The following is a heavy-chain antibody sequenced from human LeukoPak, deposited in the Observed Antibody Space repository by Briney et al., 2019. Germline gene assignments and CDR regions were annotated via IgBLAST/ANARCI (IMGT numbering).Heavy chain of an antibody. CDR3: ASRAYYDFWSGLDY. D-gene: IGHD3-3*01. V-gene: IGHV3-30*03. CDR2: ISYDGSNK. Sequence: GGSLRLSCAASGFTFSSYGMHWVRQAPGKGLERVAVISYDGSNKYYADSVKGRFTISRDNSKNTLYLQMNSLRAEDTAVYYCASRAYYDFWSGLDYWGQGTLVTVSS. CDR1: GFTFSSYG. J-gene: IGHJ4*02.